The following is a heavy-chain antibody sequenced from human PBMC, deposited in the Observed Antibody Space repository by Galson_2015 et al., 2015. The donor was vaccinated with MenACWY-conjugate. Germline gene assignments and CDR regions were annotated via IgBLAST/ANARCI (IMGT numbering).Heavy chain of an antibody. J-gene: IGHJ2*01. CDR1: GFNLSSNY. V-gene: IGHV3-53*01. CDR3: ARTYYNILTDYHAGPRHWYFDL. D-gene: IGHD3-9*01. CDR2: FYSGGGI. Sequence: SLRLSCAASGFNLSSNYMNWVRQAPGKGLEWVSVFYSGGGIYYADSVKGRFTISRDSSKNMLYLQMNSLSADDTALYYCARTYYNILTDYHAGPRHWYFDLWGRGTLVTVSS.